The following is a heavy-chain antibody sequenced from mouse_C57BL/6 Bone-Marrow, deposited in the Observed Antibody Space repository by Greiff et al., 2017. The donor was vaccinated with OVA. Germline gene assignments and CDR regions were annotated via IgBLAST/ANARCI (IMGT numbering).Heavy chain of an antibody. Sequence: VKVVESGAELVKPGASVKMSCKASGYTFTTYPIEWMKQNHGKSLEWIGNFHPYNDDTKYNEKFKGKATLTVEKSSSTVYLELSRLTSDDSAVYYCARNSNYLLGYFDVWGTGTTVTVSS. CDR3: ARNSNYLLGYFDV. CDR1: GYTFTTYP. J-gene: IGHJ1*03. CDR2: FHPYNDDT. V-gene: IGHV1-47*01. D-gene: IGHD2-5*01.